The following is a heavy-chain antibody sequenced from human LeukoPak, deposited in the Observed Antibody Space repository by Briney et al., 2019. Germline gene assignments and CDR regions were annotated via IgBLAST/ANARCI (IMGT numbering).Heavy chain of an antibody. D-gene: IGHD3-3*01. CDR3: ARKDYDFWSGYDWFDP. CDR1: GFTFNTYT. V-gene: IGHV3-48*04. CDR2: ISGSSGII. Sequence: PGGSLRLSCAASGFTFNTYTMNWVRQAPGKGLEWVSYISGSSGIIDYADSVRGRFTISRDNAKNSLYLQMNSLRAEDTAVYYCARKDYDFWSGYDWFDPWGQGTLVTVSS. J-gene: IGHJ5*02.